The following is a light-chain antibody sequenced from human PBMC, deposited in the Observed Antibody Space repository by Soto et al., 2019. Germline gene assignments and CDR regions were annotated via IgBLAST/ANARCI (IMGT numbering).Light chain of an antibody. V-gene: IGKV3-15*01. CDR1: QSVSSN. CDR2: GAS. CDR3: QQYNNWLA. J-gene: IGKJ4*01. Sequence: EIVMTQSPATLSVSPGERATLSCRASQSVSSNLAWYQQKPGQAPRLLIYGASTRATGIPARFSGGGSGTEFTLTISSLQSEDFAVYYCQQYNNWLAFGGGTKVDIK.